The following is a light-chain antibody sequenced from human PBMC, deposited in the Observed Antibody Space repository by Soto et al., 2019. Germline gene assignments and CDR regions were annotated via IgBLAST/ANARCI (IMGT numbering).Light chain of an antibody. CDR3: QQTYTIPQT. CDR1: QSIGDY. V-gene: IGKV1-39*01. CDR2: AAS. Sequence: DIQMPQSPSSLSASVGDRVTITCRASQSIGDYLNWYQQKVGKAPKLLIYAASTLQSGVPSRFSGSGSGTDFTLTINSLQPEDFATYYCQQTYTIPQTFGQGTKLEIK. J-gene: IGKJ2*01.